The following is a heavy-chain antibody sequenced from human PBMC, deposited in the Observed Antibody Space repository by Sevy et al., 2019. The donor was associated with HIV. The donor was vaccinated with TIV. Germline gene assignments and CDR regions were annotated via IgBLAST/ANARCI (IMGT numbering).Heavy chain of an antibody. J-gene: IGHJ4*02. CDR2: ISYDGSNK. Sequence: GGSLRLSCAASGFTFSSYGMHWVRQAPGKGLEWVAVISYDGSNKYYADSVKGRFTISRDNSKNTLYLKMNSLRAEDTAVYYCAKSQMATMFTLDYWGQGTLVTVSS. CDR3: AKSQMATMFTLDY. CDR1: GFTFSSYG. V-gene: IGHV3-30*18. D-gene: IGHD5-12*01.